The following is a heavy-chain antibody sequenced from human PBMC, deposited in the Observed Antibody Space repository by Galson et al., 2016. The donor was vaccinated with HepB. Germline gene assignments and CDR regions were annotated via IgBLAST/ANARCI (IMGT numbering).Heavy chain of an antibody. Sequence: SLRLSCAASGFTFNSYAMSWVRQAPGKGLEWVSAISGSGSSADFGDSVKGRFTISRDNSRNTLYLQMNTLRADDTAVYFCAKPQGYCYGARCDYQYGLDVWGQGTTVTVSS. D-gene: IGHD2-15*01. V-gene: IGHV3-23*01. J-gene: IGHJ6*02. CDR1: GFTFNSYA. CDR2: ISGSGSSA. CDR3: AKPQGYCYGARCDYQYGLDV.